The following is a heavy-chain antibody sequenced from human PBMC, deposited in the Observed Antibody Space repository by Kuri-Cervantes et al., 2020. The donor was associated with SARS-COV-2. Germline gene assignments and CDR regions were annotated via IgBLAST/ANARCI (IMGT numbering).Heavy chain of an antibody. CDR3: ASIVVVPAASGYYYYDGMDV. CDR1: GGSFSGYY. D-gene: IGHD2-2*01. J-gene: IGHJ6*02. Sequence: SQTLSLTCAVYGGSFSGYYWSWIRQPPGKGLEWIGEINHSGSTNYNPSLKSRVTISVVTSKNQFSLKLSSVTAADTAVYYCASIVVVPAASGYYYYDGMDVWGQGTTVTVSS. V-gene: IGHV4-34*01. CDR2: INHSGST.